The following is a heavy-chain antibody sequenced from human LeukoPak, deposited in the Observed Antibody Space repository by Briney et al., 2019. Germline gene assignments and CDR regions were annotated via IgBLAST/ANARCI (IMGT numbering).Heavy chain of an antibody. V-gene: IGHV5-51*01. D-gene: IGHD5-18*01. CDR2: IYPGDSGT. CDR1: GYSFTSYW. CDR3: ARDTAMATFDY. Sequence: GESLKISWKGSGYSFTSYWIGWVRQMPGKGLEGMGIIYPGDSGTRYSPSFQGQVTISADKSISTAYLQWSGLKASDTAMYYCARDTAMATFDYWGQGTLVTVSS. J-gene: IGHJ4*02.